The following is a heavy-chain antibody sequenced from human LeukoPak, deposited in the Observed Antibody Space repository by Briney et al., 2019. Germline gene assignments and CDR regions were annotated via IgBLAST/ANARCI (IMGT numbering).Heavy chain of an antibody. Sequence: GGSLRLSCTASGFTFGDYAMSWVRQAPGKGLEWVGFIRSKAYGGTTEYAASVKGRFTISRDDSKSIAYLQMNSLKTEDTAVYYCTRLRSVFYAFDIRGQGTMVTVSS. D-gene: IGHD3-10*02. CDR1: GFTFGDYA. V-gene: IGHV3-49*04. J-gene: IGHJ3*02. CDR3: TRLRSVFYAFDI. CDR2: IRSKAYGGTT.